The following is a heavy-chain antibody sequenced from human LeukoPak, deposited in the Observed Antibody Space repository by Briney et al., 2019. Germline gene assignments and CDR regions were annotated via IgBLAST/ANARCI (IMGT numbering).Heavy chain of an antibody. V-gene: IGHV3-23*01. CDR1: GFTFSSYTFSTYA. J-gene: IGHJ6*03. Sequence: GGSLRHSCAASGFTFSSYTFSTYAMSWVRQAPGKGLEWVSAVSGSGVSTYYADSVTGRFTISRDNPKNTLYLQMNGLRAEDTAVYYCAKGVEDSGIYYYYYMDVWGKGTTVTVSS. CDR2: VSGSGVST. D-gene: IGHD2-15*01. CDR3: AKGVEDSGIYYYYYMDV.